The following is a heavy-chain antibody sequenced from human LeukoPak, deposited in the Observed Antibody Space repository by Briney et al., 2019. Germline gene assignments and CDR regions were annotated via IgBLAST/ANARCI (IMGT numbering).Heavy chain of an antibody. CDR1: GFTFSDHY. J-gene: IGHJ4*02. Sequence: PGGSLRLSCAASGFTFSDHYMHWVRQAPGKGLVWVSRINSDASTTSYADSVKGRFTISRDNAKNTLHLQMNSLRAEDTAVYYCTRVAGSGSVDWSQGTLVTVSS. CDR2: INSDASTT. D-gene: IGHD1-26*01. V-gene: IGHV3-74*01. CDR3: TRVAGSGSVD.